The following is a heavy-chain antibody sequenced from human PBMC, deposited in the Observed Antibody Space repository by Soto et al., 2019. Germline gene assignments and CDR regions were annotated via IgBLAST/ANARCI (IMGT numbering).Heavy chain of an antibody. Sequence: PGGSLRLSCAASGFTFSSYAMSWVRQAPGKGLEWVSAISGSGGSTYYADSVKGRFTISRDNSKNTLYLQMNSLRAEDAAVYYCAKSLQQLTTYYYYYGMDVWGQGTTVTVSS. CDR1: GFTFSSYA. CDR2: ISGSGGST. V-gene: IGHV3-23*01. J-gene: IGHJ6*02. D-gene: IGHD6-13*01. CDR3: AKSLQQLTTYYYYYGMDV.